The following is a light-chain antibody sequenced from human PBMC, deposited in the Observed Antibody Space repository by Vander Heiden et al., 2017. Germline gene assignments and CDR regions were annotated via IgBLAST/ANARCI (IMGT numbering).Light chain of an antibody. CDR3: QHYNTSPEWA. Sequence: EIVLTQSPGTLSLSPGESATLSCRASQRIVSSYLAWYQQKPGQAPRLLIYGVSSRATGISDRFSGSGSGTDFTLTISRLEPEDFAVYYCQHYNTSPEWAFGQGTKVEI. CDR1: QRIVSSY. J-gene: IGKJ1*01. V-gene: IGKV3-20*01. CDR2: GVS.